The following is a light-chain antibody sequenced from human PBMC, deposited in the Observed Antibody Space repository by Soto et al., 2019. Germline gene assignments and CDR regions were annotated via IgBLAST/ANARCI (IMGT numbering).Light chain of an antibody. CDR1: KSISTY. Sequence: DIQLTQSPSSLSASLGDRVNISCRASKSISTYLNWNQQKPGKAPNLLISAASSLQSGVPSRFTGSGSGTDFTLPISSLLPDDFATYYCQQSYETPTWTFGQGTKVEIK. CDR3: QQSYETPTWT. CDR2: AAS. V-gene: IGKV1-39*01. J-gene: IGKJ1*01.